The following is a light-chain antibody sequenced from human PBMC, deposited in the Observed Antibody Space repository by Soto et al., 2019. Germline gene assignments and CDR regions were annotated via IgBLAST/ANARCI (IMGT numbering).Light chain of an antibody. Sequence: ENVFEQSPATPSFSPGERAPLSCRASQSVSSYLAWYQQKPGQAPRLLIYDASNRATGIPARFSGSGSGTDFTLTISSLEPEDFAVYYCQQRSNWPRTFGQGTKVDIK. CDR2: DAS. J-gene: IGKJ1*01. CDR3: QQRSNWPRT. CDR1: QSVSSY. V-gene: IGKV3-11*01.